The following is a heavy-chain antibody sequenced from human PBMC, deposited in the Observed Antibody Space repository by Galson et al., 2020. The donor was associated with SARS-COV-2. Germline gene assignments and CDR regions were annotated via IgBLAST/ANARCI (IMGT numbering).Heavy chain of an antibody. D-gene: IGHD3-22*01. CDR1: GFTFSSYG. Sequence: TGGSLRLSCAASGFTFSSYGMHWVRQAPGKGLEWVAVIWYDGSNNSYADSVKGRFTISRDNSKNTLYLQMNSLRAEDTAVYYCATNRYYYDSSGYYNLDYWGQGTLVTVSS. J-gene: IGHJ4*02. CDR2: IWYDGSNN. CDR3: ATNRYYYDSSGYYNLDY. V-gene: IGHV3-33*01.